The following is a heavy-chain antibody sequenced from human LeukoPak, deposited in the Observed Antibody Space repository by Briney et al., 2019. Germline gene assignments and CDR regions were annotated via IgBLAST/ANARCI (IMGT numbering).Heavy chain of an antibody. J-gene: IGHJ4*02. CDR1: GFTFSSYA. D-gene: IGHD5-24*01. CDR3: ARDGGGYNSGLDC. CDR2: ISYDGSNK. V-gene: IGHV3-30-3*01. Sequence: GGSLRLSCAASGFTFSSYAMHWVRQAPGKGLEGLAVISYDGSNKYYADSVKGRFTISRDNSKNTLYLQMNSLRAEDTAVYYCARDGGGYNSGLDCWGQGTLVTVSS.